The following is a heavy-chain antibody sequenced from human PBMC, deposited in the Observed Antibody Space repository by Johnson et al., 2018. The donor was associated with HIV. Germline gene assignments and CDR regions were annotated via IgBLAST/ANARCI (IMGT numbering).Heavy chain of an antibody. CDR2: ISYDGSNK. D-gene: IGHD3-10*01. CDR1: GFTFISYA. V-gene: IGHV3-30*14. CDR3: ARERHYYGSVRPRERQGDAFDI. Sequence: QVQLVESGGGVVQPGRSLRLSCAASGFTFISYAMHWVRQAPGKGLEWVAVISYDGSNKYYADSVKGRFTISRDNSKNTLYLQMNSLRAEDTAVYYCARERHYYGSVRPRERQGDAFDIWGQGTMVTVAS. J-gene: IGHJ3*02.